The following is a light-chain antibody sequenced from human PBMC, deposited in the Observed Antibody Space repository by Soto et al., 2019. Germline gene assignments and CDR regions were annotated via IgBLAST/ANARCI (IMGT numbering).Light chain of an antibody. CDR3: QQYFNWTLTWT. Sequence: EVVLTQSPATLSVSAGGTVTLSCRASQSIRTNVAWYQQIPGQAPRLLVYGASTRATGVPARFSGSGSGFDCTLTISSLQSEDSAFYYCQQYFNWTLTWTFGPGTKV. CDR2: GAS. CDR1: QSIRTN. V-gene: IGKV3-15*01. J-gene: IGKJ1*01.